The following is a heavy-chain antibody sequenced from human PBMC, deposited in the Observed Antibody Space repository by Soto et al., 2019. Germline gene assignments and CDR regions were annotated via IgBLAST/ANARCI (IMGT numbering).Heavy chain of an antibody. V-gene: IGHV3-33*01. Sequence: LRLSCAASGFTFSSYGMHWVRQSPGKGLEWVAVIWYDGSNKYYADSVKGRFTISRDNSKNTLYLQMNSLRAEDTAVYYCARDPYYDYVWGSYRYPYYYYYYGMDVWGQGTTVTVSS. CDR3: ARDPYYDYVWGSYRYPYYYYYYGMDV. J-gene: IGHJ6*02. D-gene: IGHD3-16*02. CDR2: IWYDGSNK. CDR1: GFTFSSYG.